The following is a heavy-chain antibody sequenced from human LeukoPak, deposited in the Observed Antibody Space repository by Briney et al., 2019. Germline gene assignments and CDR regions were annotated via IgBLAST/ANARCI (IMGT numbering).Heavy chain of an antibody. D-gene: IGHD6-13*01. V-gene: IGHV4-59*01. CDR3: ARVGYSSSWYAAPGAFDI. CDR1: GGSITGYY. Sequence: PSETLSLTCTVSGGSITGYYWNWIRRPLGQGLEWIGYIYYSGSTNYNPSLKSRVTISVDTSKNQFSLKLSSVTAADTAVYYCARVGYSSSWYAAPGAFDIWGQGTMVTVSS. J-gene: IGHJ3*02. CDR2: IYYSGST.